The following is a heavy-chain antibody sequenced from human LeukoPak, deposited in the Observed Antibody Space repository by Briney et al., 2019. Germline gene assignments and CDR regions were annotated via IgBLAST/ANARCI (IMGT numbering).Heavy chain of an antibody. V-gene: IGHV4-30-4*01. J-gene: IGHJ2*01. D-gene: IGHD2-15*01. Sequence: SETLSLTCAVYGGSFSGYYWSWIRQPPGKGLEWIGYIYYSGSTYYNPSLKSRVTISVDTSKNQFSLKLSSVTAADAAVYYCARGGKAAVRFDLWGRGTLVTVSS. CDR3: ARGGKAAVRFDL. CDR2: IYYSGST. CDR1: GGSFSGYY.